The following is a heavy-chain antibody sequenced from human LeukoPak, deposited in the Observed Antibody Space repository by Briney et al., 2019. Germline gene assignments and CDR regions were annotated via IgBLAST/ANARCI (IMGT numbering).Heavy chain of an antibody. CDR3: ARDLGYSHLNQYYYGMDV. CDR2: INAGNGNT. Sequence: ASVKVSCKASGYTFTSYAMHWVRQAPGQRLEWMGWINAGNGNTKYSQKFQGRVTITADESTSTAYMELSSLRSEDTAVYYCARDLGYSHLNQYYYGMDVWGQGTTVTVSS. J-gene: IGHJ6*02. CDR1: GYTFTSYA. V-gene: IGHV1-3*01. D-gene: IGHD5-18*01.